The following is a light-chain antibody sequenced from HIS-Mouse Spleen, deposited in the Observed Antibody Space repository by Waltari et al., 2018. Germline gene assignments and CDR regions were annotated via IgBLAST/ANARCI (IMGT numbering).Light chain of an antibody. CDR3: QQSYSTPLVT. J-gene: IGKJ4*01. CDR2: AAS. V-gene: IGKV1-39*01. Sequence: DIQMTQSPSSLSASVGDRVTITCRASQSISSYLNWYQQKPGKAPKLLIYAASSLQSGVPSRVSGSGSGTEFTLTISSLQPEDFATYYCQQSYSTPLVTFGGGTKVEIK. CDR1: QSISSY.